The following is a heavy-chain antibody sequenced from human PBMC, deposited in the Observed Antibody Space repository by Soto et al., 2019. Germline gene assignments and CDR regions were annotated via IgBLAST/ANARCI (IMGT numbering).Heavy chain of an antibody. CDR1: GFTFSDYY. CDR2: ISSSGSTI. Sequence: GGSLRPSCAASGFTFSDYYMSWIRQAPGKGLEWVSYISSSGSTIYYADSVKGRFTISRDNAKNSLYLQMNSLRAEDTAVYYCARDGREGYSYGYWYYYYMDVWGKGTTVTVSS. J-gene: IGHJ6*03. CDR3: ARDGREGYSYGYWYYYYMDV. V-gene: IGHV3-11*01. D-gene: IGHD5-18*01.